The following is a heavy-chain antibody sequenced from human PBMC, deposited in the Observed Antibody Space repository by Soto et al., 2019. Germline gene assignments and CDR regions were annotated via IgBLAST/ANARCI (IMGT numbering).Heavy chain of an antibody. CDR3: ARAHYLSSGYSGYDY. V-gene: IGHV1-69*02. CDR2: IIPILGIA. J-gene: IGHJ4*02. D-gene: IGHD5-12*01. Sequence: ASVKVSCKASGGTFSSYTISWVRQAPGQGLEWMGRIIPILGIANYAQKFQGRVTITADKSTSTAYMELSSLRSEDTAVYYCARAHYLSSGYSGYDYWGQGTLVTVSS. CDR1: GGTFSSYT.